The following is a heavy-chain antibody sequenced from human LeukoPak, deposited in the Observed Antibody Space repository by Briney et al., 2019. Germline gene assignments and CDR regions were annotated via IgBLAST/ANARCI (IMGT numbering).Heavy chain of an antibody. CDR1: GGSFSGYY. CDR2: INHSGST. Sequence: PSETLSLPCAVYGGSFSGYYWSWIRQPPGKGLEWIGEINHSGSTNYNPSLKSRVIISVDTSKNQFSLKLSSVTAADTAVYYCARGIAVAGQGFDYWGQGTLVTVSS. V-gene: IGHV4-34*01. CDR3: ARGIAVAGQGFDY. J-gene: IGHJ4*02. D-gene: IGHD6-19*01.